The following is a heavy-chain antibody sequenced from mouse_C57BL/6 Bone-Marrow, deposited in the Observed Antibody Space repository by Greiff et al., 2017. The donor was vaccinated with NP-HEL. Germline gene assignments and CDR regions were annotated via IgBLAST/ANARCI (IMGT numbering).Heavy chain of an antibody. CDR1: GYTFTSYG. J-gene: IGHJ4*01. V-gene: IGHV1-81*01. Sequence: QVQLQQSGAELARPGASVKLSCKASGYTFTSYGISWVKQRTGQGLEWIGEIYPRSGNTYYNAKFKGKATLTADKSSSTAYMELRSLTSEDSAVYFCARGISTMTTVVATPYAMDYWGQGTSVTVSS. CDR3: ARGISTMTTVVATPYAMDY. CDR2: IYPRSGNT. D-gene: IGHD1-1*01.